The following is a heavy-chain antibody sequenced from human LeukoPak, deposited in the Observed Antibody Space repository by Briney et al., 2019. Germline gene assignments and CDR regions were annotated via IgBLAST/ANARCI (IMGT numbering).Heavy chain of an antibody. CDR2: ISYSGST. V-gene: IGHV4-59*08. CDR1: GDSTSSYS. Sequence: SETLSLTCVVSGDSTSSYSWNWIRQAPGKGLEWIGRISYSGSTIYNPSLKSRVTILLGTAKNQFSLKLSSVTAADTAVYYCASAGYSSGWRFDYWGQGTLVTVSS. D-gene: IGHD6-19*01. CDR3: ASAGYSSGWRFDY. J-gene: IGHJ4*02.